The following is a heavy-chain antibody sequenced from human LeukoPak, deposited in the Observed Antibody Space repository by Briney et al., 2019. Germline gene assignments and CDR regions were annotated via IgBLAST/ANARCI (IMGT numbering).Heavy chain of an antibody. V-gene: IGHV4-39*07. CDR1: GVSIGNSDYY. CDR2: IYYSGST. J-gene: IGHJ4*02. Sequence: PSETLSLTCTVSGVSIGNSDYYWGWIRQPPGKGLEWIGSIYYSGSTYYNPSLKSRVTISVDTSKNQFSLKLSSVTAADTAVYYCVRTTYEGYSSGWYFDYWGQGTLVTVSS. D-gene: IGHD6-19*01. CDR3: VRTTYEGYSSGWYFDY.